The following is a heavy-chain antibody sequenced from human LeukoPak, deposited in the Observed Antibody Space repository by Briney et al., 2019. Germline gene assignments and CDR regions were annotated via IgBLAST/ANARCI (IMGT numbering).Heavy chain of an antibody. J-gene: IGHJ4*02. Sequence: AGGSLRLSCAASGFTFSDYYMSWIRQAPGKGLEWVSYISSGSNTIYYADSVKGRFTISRDNAKNSLYLQMNSLRAEDTAVYYCARDLPGFGELLVNWGQGTLVTVSS. CDR1: GFTFSDYY. V-gene: IGHV3-11*04. CDR2: ISSGSNTI. CDR3: ARDLPGFGELLVN. D-gene: IGHD3-10*01.